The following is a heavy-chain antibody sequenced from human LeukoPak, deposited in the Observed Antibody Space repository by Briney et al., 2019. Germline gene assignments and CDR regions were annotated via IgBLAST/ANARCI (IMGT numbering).Heavy chain of an antibody. CDR2: ISSSGSTI. Sequence: GGSLRLSCAASGFTFSSYEMNWVRQAPGKGLEWVSYISSSGSTIYYADSVKGRFTISRDNAKNSLYLQINSLRAEDTAVYYCARIETAWVDYWGQGTLVTVSS. CDR1: GFTFSSYE. V-gene: IGHV3-48*03. CDR3: ARIETAWVDY. D-gene: IGHD1-1*01. J-gene: IGHJ4*02.